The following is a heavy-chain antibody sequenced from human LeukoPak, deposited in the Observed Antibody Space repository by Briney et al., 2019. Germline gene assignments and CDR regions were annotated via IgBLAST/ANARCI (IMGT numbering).Heavy chain of an antibody. CDR3: ARRDGDSYYYGSGALDY. J-gene: IGHJ4*02. CDR1: GGSFSGYY. Sequence: SETLSLTCAVYGGSFSGYYWSWIRQPPGKGLEWIGEINHSGSTNYNPSLKSRVTISVDTSKNQFSLKLSSVTAADTAVYYCARRDGDSYYYGSGALDYWGQGTLVTVSS. CDR2: INHSGST. D-gene: IGHD3-10*01. V-gene: IGHV4-34*01.